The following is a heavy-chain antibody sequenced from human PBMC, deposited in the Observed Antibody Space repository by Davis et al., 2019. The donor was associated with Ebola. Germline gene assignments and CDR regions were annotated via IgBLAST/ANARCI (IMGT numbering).Heavy chain of an antibody. CDR3: ARGGPQGEDRRYYGLDV. CDR1: GYTFTTYN. J-gene: IGHJ6*02. V-gene: IGHV1-8*03. CDR2: IDPHNGKT. Sequence: ASVTVSCKASGYTFTTYNINWLRQAAGQGLEWVAWIDPHNGKTGPSQRFQGRVTITRDTSTSTVYMGLSSLRSDDTAVYFCARGGPQGEDRRYYGLDVWGQGTTVIVSS. D-gene: IGHD3-16*01.